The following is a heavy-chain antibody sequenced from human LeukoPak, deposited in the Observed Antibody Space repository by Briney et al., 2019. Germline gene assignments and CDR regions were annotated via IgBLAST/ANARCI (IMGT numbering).Heavy chain of an antibody. CDR3: ASDALTGSYFDY. Sequence: PSETLSLTCTVSGYSISSGDYWGWIRQPPGKGLEWIGSIYHRGSTYYNPSLKSQVTISVDTSKNQFSLKVSSVTAADTAVYFCASDALTGSYFDYWGQGTLVTVSS. V-gene: IGHV4-38-2*02. CDR1: GYSISSGDY. CDR2: IYHRGST. J-gene: IGHJ4*02. D-gene: IGHD1-26*01.